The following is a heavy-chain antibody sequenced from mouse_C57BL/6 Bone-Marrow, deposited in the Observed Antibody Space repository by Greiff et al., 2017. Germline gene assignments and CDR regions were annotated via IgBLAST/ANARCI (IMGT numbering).Heavy chain of an antibody. D-gene: IGHD1-1*01. CDR2: ILPGSGST. Sequence: QVQLQQSGAELMKPGASVKLSCKATGYTFTGYWIEWVKQRPGHGLEWIGEILPGSGSTNYNEKFKGKATFTADTSSNTAYMQLSSLTTEDSAIYYCARMLGYYYGSPWYFDVWGTGTTVTVSS. CDR1: GYTFTGYW. J-gene: IGHJ1*03. V-gene: IGHV1-9*01. CDR3: ARMLGYYYGSPWYFDV.